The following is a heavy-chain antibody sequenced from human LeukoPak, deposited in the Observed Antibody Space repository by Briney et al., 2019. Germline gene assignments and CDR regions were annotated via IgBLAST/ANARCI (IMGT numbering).Heavy chain of an antibody. J-gene: IGHJ5*02. CDR1: GGSISSSSYY. D-gene: IGHD2-15*01. Sequence: SETLSLTCTVSGGSISSSSYYWGWIRQPPGKGLEWIGSIYYSGSTYYNPSLKSRVTISVDTSKNQFSLKLSSVTAADTAVYYCASHRRWQLGNNWFDPWGQGTLVTVSP. V-gene: IGHV4-39*01. CDR3: ASHRRWQLGNNWFDP. CDR2: IYYSGST.